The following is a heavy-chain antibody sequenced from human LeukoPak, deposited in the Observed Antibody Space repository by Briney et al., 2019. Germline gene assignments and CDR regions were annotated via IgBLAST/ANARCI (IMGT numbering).Heavy chain of an antibody. J-gene: IGHJ4*02. CDR1: GFTFSSYS. CDR2: ISDDSNYI. CDR3: ATSDYYDSGRGGVSPSDH. V-gene: IGHV3-21*01. D-gene: IGHD3-10*01. Sequence: GGSLRLSCAASGFTFSSYSMSWVRQSPGKGLEWVSSISDDSNYIYYADSVKGRFTISRDNAKNSLYLQMNSLRAEDTAVYYCATSDYYDSGRGGVSPSDHWGQGTLVTVSS.